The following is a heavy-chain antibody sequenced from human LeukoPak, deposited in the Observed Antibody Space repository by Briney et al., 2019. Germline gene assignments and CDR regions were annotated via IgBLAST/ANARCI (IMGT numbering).Heavy chain of an antibody. CDR2: ISYDGSNK. V-gene: IGHV3-30-3*01. Sequence: GGSLRLSCAASGFTFSSYAMHWVRQAPGKGLEWVAVISYDGSNKYYADSVKGRFTISRDNSKNTLYLQMNSLRAEDTAVYYCARDQDGPVAFDIWGQGTMVTVSS. CDR3: ARDQDGPVAFDI. J-gene: IGHJ3*02. CDR1: GFTFSSYA.